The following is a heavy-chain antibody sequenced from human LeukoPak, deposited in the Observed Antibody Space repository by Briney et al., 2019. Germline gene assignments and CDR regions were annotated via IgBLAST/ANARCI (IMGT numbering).Heavy chain of an antibody. Sequence: GGSLRLSCAASGFTFSSYWMHWVRQAPGKGLVWVSRIDTDGSNTTYADSVKGRFTISRDNAKNTLYLQMNSLRAEDTAVYYCTRGGTTLDYWGQGTLVTVSS. D-gene: IGHD1-7*01. J-gene: IGHJ4*02. CDR1: GFTFSSYW. CDR2: IDTDGSNT. V-gene: IGHV3-74*01. CDR3: TRGGTTLDY.